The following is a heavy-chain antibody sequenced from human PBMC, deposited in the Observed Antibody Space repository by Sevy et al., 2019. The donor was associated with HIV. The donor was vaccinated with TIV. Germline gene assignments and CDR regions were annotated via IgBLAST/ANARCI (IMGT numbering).Heavy chain of an antibody. CDR2: ISSSLYM. CDR1: GFTFSVYS. V-gene: IGHV3-21*04. J-gene: IGHJ4*02. Sequence: GGSLRLSCAASGFTFSVYSMNWVRQAPGKGLEWVSSISSSLYMNYADSVRGRFSISRDNAENSLYLQMNSLRAEDTAVYYCAKDCDFWSGYSRYFDYWGQGTLVTVSS. CDR3: AKDCDFWSGYSRYFDY. D-gene: IGHD3-3*01.